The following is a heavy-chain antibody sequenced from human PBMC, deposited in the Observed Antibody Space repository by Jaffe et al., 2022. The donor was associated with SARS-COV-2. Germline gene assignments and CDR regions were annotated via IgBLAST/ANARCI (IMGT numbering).Heavy chain of an antibody. J-gene: IGHJ5*02. CDR2: ISSSGSTI. Sequence: EVQLVESGGGLVQPGGSLRLSCAASGFTFSSYEMNWVRQAPGKGLEWVSYISSSGSTIYYADSVKGRFTISRDNAKNSLYLQMNSLRAEDTAVYYCARGIGYSGYDRFANWFDPWGQGTLVTVSS. CDR3: ARGIGYSGYDRFANWFDP. V-gene: IGHV3-48*03. CDR1: GFTFSSYE. D-gene: IGHD5-12*01.